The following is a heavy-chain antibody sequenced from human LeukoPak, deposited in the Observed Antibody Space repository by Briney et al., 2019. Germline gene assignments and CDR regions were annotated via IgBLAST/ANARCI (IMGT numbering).Heavy chain of an antibody. CDR3: ARDLERVFDY. CDR1: GFTFSSYA. CDR2: ISYDGSNK. D-gene: IGHD1-1*01. V-gene: IGHV3-30*04. J-gene: IGHJ4*02. Sequence: GGSLRLSCAASGFTFSSYAMHWVRQAPGKGLEWVAVISYDGSNKYYADSVKGRFTISRDNSKNTLYLQMNSLRAEDTAVYYCARDLERVFDYWGREPWSPSPQ.